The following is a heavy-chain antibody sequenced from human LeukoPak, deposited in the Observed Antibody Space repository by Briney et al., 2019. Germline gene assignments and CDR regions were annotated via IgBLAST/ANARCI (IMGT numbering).Heavy chain of an antibody. J-gene: IGHJ4*02. D-gene: IGHD3-10*01. CDR2: IYTSGST. CDR1: GGSISSYD. CDR3: ARAVTMVRGEGYFDY. V-gene: IGHV4-4*07. Sequence: AGTLSLTCTVSGGSISSYDWSWVRQPAGKGLEWIGRIYTSGSTNYNPSLKSRVTMSGDTSKNQFYLKLSSVTAADTAVYYCARAVTMVRGEGYFDYWGQGTLVTVSS.